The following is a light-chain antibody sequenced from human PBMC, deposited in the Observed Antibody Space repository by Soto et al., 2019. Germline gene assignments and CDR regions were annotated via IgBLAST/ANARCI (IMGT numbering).Light chain of an antibody. CDR1: QGISNY. CDR2: AAS. CDR3: QKYNSAPRT. V-gene: IGKV1-27*01. J-gene: IGKJ1*01. Sequence: DIQMTQSPSSQSASVGDRVTITCLASQGISNYLAWYQQKPGKVPKLLIYAASTLQSGVPSRFSGSGSGTDFTLTISSLQPEDVATYYCQKYNSAPRTFGQGTKVEIK.